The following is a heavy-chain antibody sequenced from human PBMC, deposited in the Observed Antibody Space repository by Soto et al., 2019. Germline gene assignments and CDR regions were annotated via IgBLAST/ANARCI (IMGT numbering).Heavy chain of an antibody. CDR1: GFTFSTYG. CDR3: ATRSFGMDV. Sequence: GGSLRLSCAASGFTFSTYGMHWVRQAPGKGLEWLAVISNNGINKYYADSVKGRFTISRDSAKNSLYLQMNSLRAEDTAVYYCATRSFGMDVWGQGTTVTVSS. V-gene: IGHV3-30*03. CDR2: ISNNGINK. J-gene: IGHJ6*02.